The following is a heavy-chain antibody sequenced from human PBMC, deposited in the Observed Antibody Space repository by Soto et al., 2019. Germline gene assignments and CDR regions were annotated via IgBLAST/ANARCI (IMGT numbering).Heavy chain of an antibody. CDR3: AAGDSSDTGDH. CDR2: TTAILGTR. Sequence: QVQLVHSGAEVKKPGSSGKVSCKASGDTLSHYGVSWVLRVPGKGLEWMGGTTAILGTRDYAQKFQGRMTITSDESTTTSYMELNSLTSADTAVYYCAAGDSSDTGDHWGQGNLGTVSS. D-gene: IGHD5-18*01. V-gene: IGHV1-69*01. J-gene: IGHJ4*02. CDR1: GDTLSHYG.